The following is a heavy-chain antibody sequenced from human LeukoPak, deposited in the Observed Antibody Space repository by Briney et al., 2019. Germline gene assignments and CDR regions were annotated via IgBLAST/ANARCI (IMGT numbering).Heavy chain of an antibody. D-gene: IGHD3-3*01. CDR1: GGSISRGNW. CDR2: IYHSGNT. Sequence: SGTLSLTCAVSGGSISRGNWWSWVRQPPGKGPEWIGEIYHSGNTNYNPSLKSRVTISVDKSKNQFSLKLSSVTAADTAVYYCARAVTYYDFWSGYYGYYGMDVWGQGTTVTVSS. CDR3: ARAVTYYDFWSGYYGYYGMDV. J-gene: IGHJ6*02. V-gene: IGHV4-4*02.